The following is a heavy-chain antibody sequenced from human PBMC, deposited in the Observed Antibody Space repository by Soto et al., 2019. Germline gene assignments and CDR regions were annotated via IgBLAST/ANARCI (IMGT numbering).Heavy chain of an antibody. CDR3: ARDGAPGITIVRGLIKGTWFDP. Sequence: GGSLRLSCAASGFTFSNYNINWVRHAPGKGLEWVSFISSGSDYIYYADSVKGRFTISRDNAKNSLYLQMNSLRAEDTAVYYCARDGAPGITIVRGLIKGTWFDPWGQGTLVTVSS. CDR1: GFTFSNYN. D-gene: IGHD3-10*01. J-gene: IGHJ5*02. V-gene: IGHV3-21*01. CDR2: ISSGSDYI.